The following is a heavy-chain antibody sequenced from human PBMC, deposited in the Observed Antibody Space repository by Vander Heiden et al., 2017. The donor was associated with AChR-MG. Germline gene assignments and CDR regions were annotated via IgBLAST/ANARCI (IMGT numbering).Heavy chain of an antibody. CDR1: GGSISSSSYY. Sequence: QLQLQESGPGLVKPSETLSIPCTVSGGSISSSSYYWGWIRQPPGKGVEWIGSIYYSGSTYYNPSLKSRVTISVDTSKNQFSRKVSSVTAADTAVYYCARSPPGVLLFDYWGQGTLVTVSS. CDR3: ARSPPGVLLFDY. J-gene: IGHJ4*02. CDR2: IYYSGST. D-gene: IGHD2-21*01. V-gene: IGHV4-39*01.